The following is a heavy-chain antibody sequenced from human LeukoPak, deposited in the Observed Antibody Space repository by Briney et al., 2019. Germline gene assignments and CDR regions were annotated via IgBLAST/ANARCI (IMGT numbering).Heavy chain of an antibody. CDR3: ARVTFDYDGDY. V-gene: IGHV3-7*01. CDR2: IKQDGSEK. D-gene: IGHD4-17*01. J-gene: IGHJ4*02. Sequence: GGTLRLSCAASGFTFNSYGMTWVRQAPGKGLEWVANIKQDGSEKYYVDSVKGRFTISRDNAKNSLYPQMNSLRVEDTAVYYCARVTFDYDGDYWGQGTLVTVSS. CDR1: GFTFNSYG.